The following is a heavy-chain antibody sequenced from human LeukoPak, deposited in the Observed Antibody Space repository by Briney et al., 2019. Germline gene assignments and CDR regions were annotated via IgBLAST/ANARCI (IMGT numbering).Heavy chain of an antibody. D-gene: IGHD3-9*01. V-gene: IGHV4-59*08. Sequence: SETLSLTCTASGGSISSYYWSWIRQPPGRGLEWIGYIYYSGSTNYNPSLKSRVTISVDTSKNQFSLKLSSVTAADTAVYYCARQNGDYDILTGYPENWFDPWGQGTLVTVSS. J-gene: IGHJ5*02. CDR2: IYYSGST. CDR3: ARQNGDYDILTGYPENWFDP. CDR1: GGSISSYY.